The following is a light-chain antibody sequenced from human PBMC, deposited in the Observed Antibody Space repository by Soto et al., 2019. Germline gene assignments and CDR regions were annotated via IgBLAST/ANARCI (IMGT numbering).Light chain of an antibody. V-gene: IGKV3D-15*01. Sequence: EIVMTQSPDTQSVSPGERATLSCRASRSVGSNLAWYQQKPGQAPRLLIYGASTRATGIPARFSGSGSGTEFTLTISSLQSEDSAVYYCQQYNNWVTFGGGTKVDIK. CDR3: QQYNNWVT. CDR2: GAS. CDR1: RSVGSN. J-gene: IGKJ4*01.